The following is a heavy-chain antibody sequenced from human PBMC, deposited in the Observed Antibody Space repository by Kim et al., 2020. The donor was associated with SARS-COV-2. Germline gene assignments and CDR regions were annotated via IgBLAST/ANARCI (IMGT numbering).Heavy chain of an antibody. CDR2: ISTGRTTI. CDR3: ARCFKGGSGRYSARSDV. J-gene: IGHJ6*01. V-gene: IGHV3-48*02. D-gene: IGHD2-15*01. CDR1: GFTFSSYG. Sequence: GGSLRLSCAASGFTFSSYGMNWVRQAPGKGPEWISYISTGRTTINYADSAKGRFTIFRDNAENSLYVQMDSLRDEDTAGYYWARCFKGGSGRYSARSDV.